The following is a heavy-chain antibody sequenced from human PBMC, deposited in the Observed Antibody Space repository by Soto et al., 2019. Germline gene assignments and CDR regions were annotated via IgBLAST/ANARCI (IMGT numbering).Heavy chain of an antibody. J-gene: IGHJ4*02. V-gene: IGHV3-23*01. CDR2: ISGSGGST. D-gene: IGHD6-19*01. Sequence: GGSLRLSCAASGFTFSIYAMSWVRHAPGKGLEWVSAISGSGGSTYYADSVKGRFTISRDNSKNTLYLQMNSLRAEDTAVYYCAKWSSGWYVVPFDYWGQGTLVTVSS. CDR1: GFTFSIYA. CDR3: AKWSSGWYVVPFDY.